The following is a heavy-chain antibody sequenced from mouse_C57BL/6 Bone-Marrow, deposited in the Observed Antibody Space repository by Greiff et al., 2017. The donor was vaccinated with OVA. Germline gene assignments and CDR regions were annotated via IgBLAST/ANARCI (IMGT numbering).Heavy chain of an antibody. CDR3: ARKGPDYYGSSLYAMDY. Sequence: QVQLQQSGAELMKPGASVKLSCKATGYTFTGYWIEWVKQRPGHGLEWIGEILPGSGSTNYNEKFKGKATFTADTSSNTAYMQLSSLTTEDSAIYYCARKGPDYYGSSLYAMDYWGQGTSVTVSS. V-gene: IGHV1-9*01. J-gene: IGHJ4*01. CDR1: GYTFTGYW. D-gene: IGHD1-1*01. CDR2: ILPGSGST.